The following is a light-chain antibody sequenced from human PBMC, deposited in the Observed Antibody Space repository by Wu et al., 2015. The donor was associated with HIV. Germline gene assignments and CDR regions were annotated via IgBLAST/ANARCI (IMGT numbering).Light chain of an antibody. CDR1: QSVSSSY. CDR2: GAS. CDR3: QQYNSYSS. V-gene: IGKV3-20*01. J-gene: IGKJ2*03. Sequence: EIVLTRSPGTLSLSPGERATLSCRASQSVSSSYLAWYQQKPGQAPRLLIYGASSRATGIPDRFSGSGSGTDFTLTISRLEPEDFATYYCQQYNSYSSFGQGTKLEIK.